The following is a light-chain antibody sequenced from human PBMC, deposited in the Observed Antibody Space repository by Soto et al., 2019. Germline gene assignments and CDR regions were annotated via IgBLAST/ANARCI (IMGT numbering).Light chain of an antibody. Sequence: EIVMTQSPATLSVSPGERATLSCRASQSVSSDLAWYHQKPGQAPRLLIYSASTRATGIPARFSGSGSGTEFTLTINSLQSEEFAVYYCQQYNNWPRTFGQGTKVEIK. V-gene: IGKV3-15*01. CDR3: QQYNNWPRT. CDR1: QSVSSD. J-gene: IGKJ1*01. CDR2: SAS.